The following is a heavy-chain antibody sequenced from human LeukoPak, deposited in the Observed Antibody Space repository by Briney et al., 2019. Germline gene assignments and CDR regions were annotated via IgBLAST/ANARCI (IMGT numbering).Heavy chain of an antibody. V-gene: IGHV3-43*02. Sequence: GGSLRLSCTASGFSFEDYAIHWVRQAPGKGLEWVSVVSGDGVSTSYGDSVKGRFTISRDNSKNSLYLHMNSLRTEDTALYYCARDICSSTSCYVHYFDSWGQGTLVTVPS. CDR3: ARDICSSTSCYVHYFDS. CDR1: GFSFEDYA. J-gene: IGHJ4*02. D-gene: IGHD2-2*01. CDR2: VSGDGVST.